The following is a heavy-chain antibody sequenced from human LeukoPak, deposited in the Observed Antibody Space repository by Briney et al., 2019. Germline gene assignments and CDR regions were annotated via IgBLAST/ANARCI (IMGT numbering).Heavy chain of an antibody. D-gene: IGHD6-13*01. CDR2: IKQDGSEK. Sequence: GGSLRLSCAASGFTFSSYWMSWVRQAPGEGLEWVANIKQDGSEKYYVDSVKGRFTISRDNAKNSLYLQMNSLRAEDTAVYYCARDRYSSSWYSFDYWGQGTLVTVSS. CDR1: GFTFSSYW. J-gene: IGHJ4*02. CDR3: ARDRYSSSWYSFDY. V-gene: IGHV3-7*01.